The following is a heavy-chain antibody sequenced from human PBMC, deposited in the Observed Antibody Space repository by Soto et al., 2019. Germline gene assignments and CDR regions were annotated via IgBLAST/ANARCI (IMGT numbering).Heavy chain of an antibody. J-gene: IGHJ4*02. CDR1: GFTFSSYA. CDR3: AKGPDVYYYGSGSWFDY. D-gene: IGHD3-10*01. Sequence: EVQLLESGGGLVQPGGSLRLSCAASGFTFSSYAMSWVRQAPGKGLEWVSAISGSGGSTYYADSVKGRFTISRDNSKNTLYLQMNSLRAEDTAVYYCAKGPDVYYYGSGSWFDYWGQGTLVTVSS. CDR2: ISGSGGST. V-gene: IGHV3-23*01.